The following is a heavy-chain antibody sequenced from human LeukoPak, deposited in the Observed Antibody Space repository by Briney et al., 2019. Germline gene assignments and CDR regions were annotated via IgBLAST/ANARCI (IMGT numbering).Heavy chain of an antibody. CDR2: IHDSGST. CDR1: GDSISSGGYS. V-gene: IGHV4-30-4*07. D-gene: IGHD6-13*01. J-gene: IGHJ5*02. CDR3: ARVVAAAGNNWFDP. Sequence: SEALSLTCAVSGDSISSGGYSWSWIRQTPGKGLEWIAYIHDSGSTYNNPSLKTRLSISIDTSKNQFSLRLNSVTAADTALYYCARVVAAAGNNWFDPWGQGTLVTVSS.